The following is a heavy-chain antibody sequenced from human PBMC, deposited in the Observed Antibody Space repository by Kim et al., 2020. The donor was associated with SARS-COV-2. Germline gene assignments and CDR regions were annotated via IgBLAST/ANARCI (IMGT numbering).Heavy chain of an antibody. V-gene: IGHV4-59*08. CDR1: GGSISSYY. Sequence: SETLSLTCTVSGGSISSYYWSWIRQPPGKGLEWIGYIYYSGSTNYNPSLKSRVTISVDTSKNQFSLKLSSVTAADTAVYYCARGGAVAGTGDGYNYDYWGQGTLVTVSS. CDR3: ARGGAVAGTGDGYNYDY. J-gene: IGHJ4*02. CDR2: IYYSGST. D-gene: IGHD6-19*01.